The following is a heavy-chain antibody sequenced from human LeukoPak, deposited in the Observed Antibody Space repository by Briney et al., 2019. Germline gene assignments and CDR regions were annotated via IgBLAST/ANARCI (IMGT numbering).Heavy chain of an antibody. J-gene: IGHJ6*02. CDR1: GYTFTSYY. Sequence: ASVKVSCKASGYTFTSYYIHWVRQAPGQGLEWMGIINPSGGSTSYAQKFQGRVTMTRDTSTSTVYMELSSLRSEDTAVYYCARFPNTAMVMGLEYYYYGMDVGGQGTTVTVSS. CDR3: ARFPNTAMVMGLEYYYYGMDV. CDR2: INPSGGST. D-gene: IGHD5-18*01. V-gene: IGHV1-46*01.